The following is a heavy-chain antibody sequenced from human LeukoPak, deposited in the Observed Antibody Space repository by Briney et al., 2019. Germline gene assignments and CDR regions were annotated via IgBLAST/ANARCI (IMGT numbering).Heavy chain of an antibody. V-gene: IGHV4-59*11. D-gene: IGHD3-22*01. CDR2: ISYLGST. J-gene: IGHJ3*01. Sequence: SETLSLTCTVSGDSFTTHYWSWIRQPPGRGLEWIGYISYLGSTNYNPSLKSRVTISIDTSKNKVSLMLTSVTAADMAVYYCASDSISMNAFDAWGQGTMVTVSS. CDR3: ASDSISMNAFDA. CDR1: GDSFTTHY.